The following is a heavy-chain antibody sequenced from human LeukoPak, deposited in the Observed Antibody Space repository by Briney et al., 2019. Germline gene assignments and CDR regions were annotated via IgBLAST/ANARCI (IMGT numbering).Heavy chain of an antibody. Sequence: GGSLRLSCATSGFPFETNAMSWVRQAPGKGLEWVANIKQDGSEKYYVDSVKGRFTISRDNAKNSLYLQMNSLRAEDTAVYYCARGSSSSWYSLYYYYGMDVWGQGTTVTVSS. J-gene: IGHJ6*02. CDR3: ARGSSSSWYSLYYYYGMDV. CDR2: IKQDGSEK. D-gene: IGHD6-13*01. V-gene: IGHV3-7*01. CDR1: GFPFETNA.